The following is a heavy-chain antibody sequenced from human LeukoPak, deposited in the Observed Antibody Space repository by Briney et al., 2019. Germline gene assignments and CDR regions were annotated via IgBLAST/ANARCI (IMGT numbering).Heavy chain of an antibody. CDR2: IKQDGSEK. D-gene: IGHD5-12*01. V-gene: IGHV3-7*01. CDR3: ARDPVGWLRSHYFDY. J-gene: IGHJ4*02. CDR1: GFTFSGYW. Sequence: PGGSLRLSCAASGFTFSGYWMSWGRQAPGKGLEWVANIKQDGSEKYYVDSVKGRFTISRDKAKNSLYLQMNSLRAEDTAVYYCARDPVGWLRSHYFDYWGQGTLVTVSS.